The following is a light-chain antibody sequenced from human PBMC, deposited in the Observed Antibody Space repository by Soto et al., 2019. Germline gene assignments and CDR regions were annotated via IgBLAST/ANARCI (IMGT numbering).Light chain of an antibody. Sequence: VLTQSPDTLSLSPGATAILSCRASQSIDTYSAWYQFKPGQRPRLLIYVASSRALGIPDRFIGRGSETNFTLTIHRLEPEDFAVYFCQHYASSPITFGQGTRLEIK. V-gene: IGKV3-20*01. CDR3: QHYASSPIT. J-gene: IGKJ5*01. CDR2: VAS. CDR1: QSIDTY.